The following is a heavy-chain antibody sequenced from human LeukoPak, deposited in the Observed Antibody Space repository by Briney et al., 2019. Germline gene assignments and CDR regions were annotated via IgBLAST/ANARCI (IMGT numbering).Heavy chain of an antibody. J-gene: IGHJ4*02. V-gene: IGHV1-18*01. CDR2: ISAYNGST. CDR3: ARDWDTMVRGVPYFDY. D-gene: IGHD3-10*01. Sequence: ASVKVSCKASGYTFTSYGISWVRQAPGQGLEWMGWISAYNGSTNYAQKLQGRATMTSDTSTSTAYMELRSLRSDDTAVYYCARDWDTMVRGVPYFDYWGQGTLVTVSS. CDR1: GYTFTSYG.